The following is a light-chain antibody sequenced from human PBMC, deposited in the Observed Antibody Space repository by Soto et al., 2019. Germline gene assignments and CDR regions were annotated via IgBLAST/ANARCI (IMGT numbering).Light chain of an antibody. Sequence: QSVLTQPPSVSGAPGQRVTISCTGSSSDIGAGHDVHWYQQLPGTAPKLLIYDNINRPSGVPDRFSGSKSGTSASLAITGLQAEDEADYYCQSYDSSLIALYVFGTGTKVTVL. J-gene: IGLJ1*01. CDR1: SSDIGAGHD. CDR2: DNI. V-gene: IGLV1-40*01. CDR3: QSYDSSLIALYV.